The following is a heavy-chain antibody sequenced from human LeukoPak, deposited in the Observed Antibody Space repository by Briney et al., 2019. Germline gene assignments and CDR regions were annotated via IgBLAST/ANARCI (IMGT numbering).Heavy chain of an antibody. V-gene: IGHV3-11*06. Sequence: GGSLRLSCAASGSTFSDYYMSWIRQAPGKGLEWVSYISISSSYTNYADSVKGRFTISRDNAKNSLYLQMNSLRAEDTAVSYCARLVEGYSFPAGFDYWGQGTLVTVSS. CDR1: GSTFSDYY. CDR2: ISISSSYT. CDR3: ARLVEGYSFPAGFDY. D-gene: IGHD5-18*01. J-gene: IGHJ4*02.